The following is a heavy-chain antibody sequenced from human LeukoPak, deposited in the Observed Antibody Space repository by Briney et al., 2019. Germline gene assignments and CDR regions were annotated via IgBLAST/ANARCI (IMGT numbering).Heavy chain of an antibody. J-gene: IGHJ4*02. CDR2: IYYSEST. V-gene: IGHV4-59*11. CDR3: ARARYYDSSGPLGY. CDR1: GGSISSHY. Sequence: SETLSLTCTGSGGSISSHYWSWIRQSPGKGLEWIGYIYYSESTNYNPSLKSRVTISVDTSKNQFSLKLSSVTAADTAVYYCARARYYDSSGPLGYWGQGTLVTVSS. D-gene: IGHD3-22*01.